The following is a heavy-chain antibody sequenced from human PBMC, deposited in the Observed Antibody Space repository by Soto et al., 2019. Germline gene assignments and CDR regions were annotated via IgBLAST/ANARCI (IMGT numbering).Heavy chain of an antibody. V-gene: IGHV4-59*01. CDR1: GGSISNYY. D-gene: IGHD2-15*01. Sequence: SETLSLTCTVSGGSISNYYWSWIRQPPGKGLEWIGYIYYSGNTNYNPSLKSRVTMSVDTSKNQFSLKLSSVTAADTAVYYCARRSGYCSGGSCYRGMDVWGQGTTVTVSS. J-gene: IGHJ6*02. CDR3: ARRSGYCSGGSCYRGMDV. CDR2: IYYSGNT.